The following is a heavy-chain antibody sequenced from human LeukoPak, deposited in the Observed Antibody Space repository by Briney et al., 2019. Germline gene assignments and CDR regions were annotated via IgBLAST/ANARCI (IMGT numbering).Heavy chain of an antibody. D-gene: IGHD3-3*01. Sequence: ASVKVSCKASGYTFTSYGISWVRQAPGQGLEWMGWISAYNGNTNYAQKLQGRVTMTTDTSTSTAYMELGSLRSDDTAVYYCARAPGYDFWSGYSDYWGQGTLVTVSS. J-gene: IGHJ4*02. V-gene: IGHV1-18*01. CDR3: ARAPGYDFWSGYSDY. CDR1: GYTFTSYG. CDR2: ISAYNGNT.